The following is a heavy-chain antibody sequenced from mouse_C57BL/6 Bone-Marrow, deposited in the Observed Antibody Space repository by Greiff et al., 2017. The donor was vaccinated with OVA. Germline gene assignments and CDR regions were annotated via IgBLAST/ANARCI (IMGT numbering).Heavy chain of an antibody. CDR1: GFTITDDY. D-gene: IGHD2-4*01. CDR3: TTAVSIYYDDY. Sequence: EVQLQQSGAELVRPGASVKLSCTASGFTITDDYMHWVKQRPEQGLEWIGWIDPENGDTEYASKFQGKATITADTSSNTAYLQLSSLTSEDTAVYYCTTAVSIYYDDYWGQGTALTVSS. J-gene: IGHJ2*01. CDR2: IDPENGDT. V-gene: IGHV14-4*01.